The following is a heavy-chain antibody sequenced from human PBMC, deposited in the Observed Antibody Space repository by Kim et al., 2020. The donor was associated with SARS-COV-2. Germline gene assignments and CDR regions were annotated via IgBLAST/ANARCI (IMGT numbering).Heavy chain of an antibody. CDR3: ARHPFYYDILTGYYTYYYGMDV. J-gene: IGHJ6*02. V-gene: IGHV5-10-1*01. Sequence: GESLKISCKGSGYSFTSYWISWVRQMPGKGLEWMGRIDPSDSYTNYSPSFQGHVTISADKSISTAYLQWSSLKASDTAMYYCARHPFYYDILTGYYTYYYGMDVWAKGPRSPSP. D-gene: IGHD3-9*01. CDR1: GYSFTSYW. CDR2: IDPSDSYT.